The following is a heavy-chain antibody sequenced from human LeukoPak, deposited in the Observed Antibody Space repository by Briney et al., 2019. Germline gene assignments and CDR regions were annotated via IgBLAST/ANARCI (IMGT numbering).Heavy chain of an antibody. CDR2: IYYSGST. D-gene: IGHD6-19*01. CDR1: GGSISSYY. J-gene: IGHJ6*02. CDR3: ARHGTYSSGWWEGYYGMDV. Sequence: SETLSLTCTVSGGSISSYYWSWIRQPPGKGLEWIGYIYYSGSTNYNPSLKSRVTISVDTPKNQFSLKLSSVTAADTAVYYCARHGTYSSGWWEGYYGMDVWGQGTTVTVSS. V-gene: IGHV4-59*01.